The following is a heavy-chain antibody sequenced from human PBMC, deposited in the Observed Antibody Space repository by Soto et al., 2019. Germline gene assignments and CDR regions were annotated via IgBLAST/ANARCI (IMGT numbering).Heavy chain of an antibody. CDR1: GFTFDDYT. CDR2: ISWDGGST. Sequence: GGSLRLSCAASGFTFDDYTMHWVRQAPGKGLEWVSLISWDGGSTYYADSVKGRFTISRDNSKNSLYLQMNRLRTEDNALYYCAQDSGGGSYYYFDYWGQGTLVTVSS. CDR3: AQDSGGGSYYYFDY. V-gene: IGHV3-43*01. J-gene: IGHJ4*02. D-gene: IGHD2-15*01.